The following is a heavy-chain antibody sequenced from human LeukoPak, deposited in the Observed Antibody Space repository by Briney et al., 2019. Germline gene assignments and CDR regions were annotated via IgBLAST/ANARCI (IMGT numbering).Heavy chain of an antibody. CDR2: INQDGSEK. Sequence: GGSLRLSCAASGFTFSSYSMNWVRQAPGKGLEWVANINQDGSEKYYVESVEGRFTISRDNAKNSLYLQTNSLRAEDTAVYYCARDMEFGDYGMDVWGQGTTVTVSS. CDR3: ARDMEFGDYGMDV. CDR1: GFTFSSYS. J-gene: IGHJ6*02. V-gene: IGHV3-7*04. D-gene: IGHD3-10*01.